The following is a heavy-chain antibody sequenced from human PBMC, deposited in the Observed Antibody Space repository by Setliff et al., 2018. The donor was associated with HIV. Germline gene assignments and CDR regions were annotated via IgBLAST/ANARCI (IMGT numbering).Heavy chain of an antibody. CDR1: GFTFSYYT. J-gene: IGHJ4*02. CDR3: ARAVHSGWYYFDY. Sequence: GGSLRLSCAASGFTFSYYTMHWIRQTPDNGLEWVAVISYDGNSQYYADSVKGRFTRSRDNFRNTLYLQMNSLRPEDTAVYYCARAVHSGWYYFDYWGQGTLVTVSS. CDR2: ISYDGNSQ. D-gene: IGHD6-19*01. V-gene: IGHV3-30*04.